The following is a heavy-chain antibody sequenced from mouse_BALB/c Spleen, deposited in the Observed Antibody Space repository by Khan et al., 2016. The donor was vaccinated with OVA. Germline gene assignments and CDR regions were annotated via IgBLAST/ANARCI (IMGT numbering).Heavy chain of an antibody. V-gene: IGHV1-7*01. CDR3: TRDRMDY. J-gene: IGHJ2*01. CDR2: INPTSGYT. CDR1: GYTFTTYW. Sequence: QVQLQQSGAELAKPGASVKMSCKASGYTFTTYWMHWVKQRPGQGLEWIGYINPTSGYTDYNEKFKDSATLSADRSSSTAYMQLSSLTSEDSAVYYGTRDRMDYWGQGTTLTVSS.